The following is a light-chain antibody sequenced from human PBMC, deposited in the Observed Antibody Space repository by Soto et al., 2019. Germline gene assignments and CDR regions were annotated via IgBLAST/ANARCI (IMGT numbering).Light chain of an antibody. V-gene: IGLV1-47*01. CDR2: GNN. Sequence: QSVLTQPPSASGTPGQRVTISCSGSSSNIGSNYVYWYQQLPGVAPKLLIYGNNQRPSGVPDRFSVSKSGTSASLAISGLRSEDEADYYCAGWDDSLSGPVIGGGTKLTVL. CDR3: AGWDDSLSGPV. CDR1: SSNIGSNY. J-gene: IGLJ2*01.